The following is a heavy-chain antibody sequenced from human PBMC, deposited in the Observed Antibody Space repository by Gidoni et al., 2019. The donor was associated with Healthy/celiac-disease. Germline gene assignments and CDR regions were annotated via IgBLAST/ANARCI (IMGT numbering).Heavy chain of an antibody. CDR1: GGTFRSYA. CDR3: ARAEEYYYDSSGYPAGGY. D-gene: IGHD3-22*01. CDR2: IIPILGIA. Sequence: QVQLVQSGDEVKTPGSSVKVSCKASGGTFRSYAISWVRQAPGQGLEWMGRIIPILGIANYAQKFQGRVTITADKSTSTAYMELSSLRSEDTAVYYCARAEEYYYDSSGYPAGGYWGQGTLVTVSS. V-gene: IGHV1-69*09. J-gene: IGHJ4*02.